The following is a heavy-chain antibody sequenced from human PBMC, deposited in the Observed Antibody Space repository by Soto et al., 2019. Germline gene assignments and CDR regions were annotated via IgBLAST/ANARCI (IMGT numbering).Heavy chain of an antibody. CDR3: ARVGPWVPYYYDSSPYTFENWFDP. V-gene: IGHV4-31*03. Sequence: PSATLSLTCTVSGGSISSGYYWSWIRQHPVKGLEWIGYIYYSGNTYYNPSLKSRVSISLDTSKSQFSLKLDSVTAADTAVYYCARVGPWVPYYYDSSPYTFENWFDPWGQGTLVTVSS. CDR1: GGSISSGYY. D-gene: IGHD3-22*01. J-gene: IGHJ5*02. CDR2: IYYSGNT.